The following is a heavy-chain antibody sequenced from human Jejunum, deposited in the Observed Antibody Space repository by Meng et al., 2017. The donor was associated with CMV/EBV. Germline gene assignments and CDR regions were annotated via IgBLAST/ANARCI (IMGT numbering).Heavy chain of an antibody. Sequence: CVAPGFTVSGTYISWVRPAPGKGLEWVSIIYSDGTTYYADSVKGRFTISRDKSKNTLDLQMNSLRAEDMAVYYCAYSSSWAHFDYWGQGTLVTVSS. CDR2: IYSDGTT. V-gene: IGHV3-53*01. D-gene: IGHD6-13*01. J-gene: IGHJ4*02. CDR3: AYSSSWAHFDY. CDR1: GFTVSGTY.